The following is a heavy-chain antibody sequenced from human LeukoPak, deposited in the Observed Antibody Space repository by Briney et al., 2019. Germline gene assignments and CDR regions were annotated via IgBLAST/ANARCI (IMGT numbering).Heavy chain of an antibody. J-gene: IGHJ4*02. CDR2: IKQDGSEK. CDR3: ASLYSYGYFDY. Sequence: GGSLRLSCAASGFTFSSYWMSWVRHAPGKGLEWVSNIKQDGSEKYYVDSVKGRFTISRDNAKNSLYLQMNSLRAEDTAVYYCASLYSYGYFDYWGQGTLVTVSS. D-gene: IGHD5-18*01. V-gene: IGHV3-7*01. CDR1: GFTFSSYW.